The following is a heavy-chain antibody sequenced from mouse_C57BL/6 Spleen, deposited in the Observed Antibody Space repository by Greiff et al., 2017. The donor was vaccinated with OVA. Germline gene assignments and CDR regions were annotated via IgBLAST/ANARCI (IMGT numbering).Heavy chain of an antibody. CDR2: IWRGGST. V-gene: IGHV2-5*01. Sequence: VQLQESGPGLVQPSQSLSITCTVSGFSLTSYGVHWVRQSPGKGLEWLGVIWRGGSTDYNAAFMSRLSITKDNSKSQVFFKMNSLQADDTAIYYCAKNRGNYDAMDYWGQGTSVTVSS. D-gene: IGHD3-3*01. J-gene: IGHJ4*01. CDR3: AKNRGNYDAMDY. CDR1: GFSLTSYG.